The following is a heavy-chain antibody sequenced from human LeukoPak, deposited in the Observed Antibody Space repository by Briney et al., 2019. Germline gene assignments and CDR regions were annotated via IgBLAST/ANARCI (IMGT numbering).Heavy chain of an antibody. CDR1: GFTFDDYA. CDR2: ISWSSGSI. Sequence: GGPLRLSCAASGFTFDDYAMHWVRHAPGKGLGWVSSISWSSGSIVYADSVKGRFTISRDNAKNSLYLQMNSLRAEDMALYCCANGLYGSRSYYNDAFDIWGQETMVTVSS. CDR3: ANGLYGSRSYYNDAFDI. J-gene: IGHJ3*02. V-gene: IGHV3-9*03. D-gene: IGHD3-10*01.